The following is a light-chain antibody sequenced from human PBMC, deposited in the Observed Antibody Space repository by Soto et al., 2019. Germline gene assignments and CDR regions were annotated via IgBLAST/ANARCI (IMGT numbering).Light chain of an antibody. V-gene: IGKV3-20*01. Sequence: EIVLTQSPGTLSLSPGERATLSCRASQSVRSNHLAWYQQKPGQAPRLLIYDASSRATGIPDRFSGSVSGTDFTLTISRLEPEDFAVYYCQQYGSSPRTFGRGTKLEI. CDR1: QSVRSNH. CDR3: QQYGSSPRT. J-gene: IGKJ2*01. CDR2: DAS.